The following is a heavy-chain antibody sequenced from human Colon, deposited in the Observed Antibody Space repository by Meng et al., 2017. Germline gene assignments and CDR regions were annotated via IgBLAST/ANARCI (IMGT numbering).Heavy chain of an antibody. CDR3: GRSGAYDYRIDS. J-gene: IGHJ5*01. V-gene: IGHV1-18*01. CDR1: GYTFTSYS. CDR2: ISAYNGNT. D-gene: IGHD5-12*01. Sequence: QVQLVQSGAEEKKPGASVKVSCKAYGYTFTSYSISWVRQAPGQGLEWVAWISAYNGNTIYAQKVQGRVTLTTDTSTSTAYMELRSLISDDTAVYYCGRSGAYDYRIDSWGQGTLVTVSS.